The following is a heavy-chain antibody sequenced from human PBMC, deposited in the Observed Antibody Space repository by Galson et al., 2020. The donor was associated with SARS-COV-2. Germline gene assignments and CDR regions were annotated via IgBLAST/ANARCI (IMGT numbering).Heavy chain of an antibody. CDR2: IWSDGSHK. V-gene: IGHV3-33*01. CDR1: GFSFSTYA. D-gene: IGHD3-10*01. Sequence: GGSLRLSCAASGFSFSTYAMHWVRQAPGKGLEWVAVIWSDGSHKSYADSVKGRFTISRDNSKNTLYLQMISLRAEDTAVYYCARDYYGSGSYDNWFDPWGQGTLVTVSS. CDR3: ARDYYGSGSYDNWFDP. J-gene: IGHJ5*02.